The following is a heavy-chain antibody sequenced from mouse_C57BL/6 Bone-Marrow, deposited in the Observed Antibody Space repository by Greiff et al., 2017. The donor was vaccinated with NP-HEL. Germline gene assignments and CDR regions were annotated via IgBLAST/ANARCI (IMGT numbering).Heavy chain of an antibody. CDR3: ARAPHYYGSSYPFAY. CDR2: IYPGDGDT. J-gene: IGHJ3*01. CDR1: GYAFSSSW. V-gene: IGHV1-82*01. D-gene: IGHD1-1*01. Sequence: QVQLQQSGPELVKPGASVKISCKASGYAFSSSWMNWVKQRPGKGLEWIGRIYPGDGDTNYNGKFKGKATLTADKSSSTAYMQLSSLTSEDSAVYFCARAPHYYGSSYPFAYWGQGTLVTVSA.